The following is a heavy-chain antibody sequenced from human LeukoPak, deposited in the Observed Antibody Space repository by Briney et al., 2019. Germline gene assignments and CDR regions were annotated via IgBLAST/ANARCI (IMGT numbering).Heavy chain of an antibody. CDR2: ISGSGGST. J-gene: IGHJ4*02. V-gene: IGHV3-23*01. Sequence: QPGASLRLSCAASGFTFSNYAMSWVRRAPGKGLEWVSAISGSGGSTYYADSVKGRFTISRDNSKNTLYLQMNSLRAEDTAVYYCAKDYRPGDQLLYGFDYWGQGTLVTVSS. CDR1: GFTFSNYA. D-gene: IGHD2-2*02. CDR3: AKDYRPGDQLLYGFDY.